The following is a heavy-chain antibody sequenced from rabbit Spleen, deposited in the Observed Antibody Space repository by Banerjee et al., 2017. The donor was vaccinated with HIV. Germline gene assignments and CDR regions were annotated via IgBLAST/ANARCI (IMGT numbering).Heavy chain of an antibody. CDR2: IYDADSTT. V-gene: IGHV1S40*01. J-gene: IGHJ4*01. Sequence: QSLEESGGDLVKPGASLTLTCTASGFSFSSSAYWVCWVRQAPGKGLEWIGCIYDADSTTNYASWAKGRFTISKTSSTTVTLQMTGLTAADTATYFCARDGPATMTMVITGYYLSLWGQGTLVTVS. D-gene: IGHD2-1*01. CDR1: GFSFSSSAYW. CDR3: ARDGPATMTMVITGYYLSL.